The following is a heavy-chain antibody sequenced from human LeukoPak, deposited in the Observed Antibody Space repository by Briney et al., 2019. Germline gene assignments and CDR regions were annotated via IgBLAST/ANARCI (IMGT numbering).Heavy chain of an antibody. V-gene: IGHV1-2*02. Sequence: ASVKVSCKASGYTFTYYYIHWLRQAPGQGLEWIGWINPESDDTNYALKFQGRVTMTRDKSISTAYMELTRLRSDHTAVYYCARGRGYSSSWYFDYWGQGTLVTVSS. CDR1: GYTFTYYY. CDR2: INPESDDT. J-gene: IGHJ4*02. D-gene: IGHD6-13*01. CDR3: ARGRGYSSSWYFDY.